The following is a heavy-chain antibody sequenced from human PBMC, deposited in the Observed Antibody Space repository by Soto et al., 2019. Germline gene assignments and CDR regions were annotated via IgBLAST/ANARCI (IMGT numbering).Heavy chain of an antibody. CDR1: GYSISSGLY. J-gene: IGHJ5*02. V-gene: IGHV4-38-2*01. CDR3: AIGNPDWFDP. Sequence: SETLSLTCAVSGYSISSGLYWGWIRQPPGKGLEWIGTIYRGGITYYNPSLKSRVTISIDTSKNHFSLRLSSVTATDTAVYFCAIGNPDWFDPWGQGTLVTVS. D-gene: IGHD1-1*01. CDR2: IYRGGIT.